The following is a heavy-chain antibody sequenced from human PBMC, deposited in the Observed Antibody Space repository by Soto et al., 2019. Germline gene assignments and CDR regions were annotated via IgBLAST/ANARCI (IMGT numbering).Heavy chain of an antibody. D-gene: IGHD6-19*01. CDR2: IIPIFGTA. V-gene: IGHV1-69*06. CDR3: ARSRAWLVQLVEN. CDR1: GGTFSSYA. Sequence: AASVKVSCKASGGTFSSYAISWVRQAPGQGLEWMGGIIPIFGTANYAQKFQGRVTITADKSTSTAYMELSSLRSEDTAVYYCARSRAWLVQLVENWGQGTLVNVSS. J-gene: IGHJ4*02.